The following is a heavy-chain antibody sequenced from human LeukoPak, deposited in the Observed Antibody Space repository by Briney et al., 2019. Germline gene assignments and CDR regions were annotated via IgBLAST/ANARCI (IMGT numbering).Heavy chain of an antibody. CDR1: GFAFSRYG. CDR2: ISGSGGDT. V-gene: IGHV3-23*01. Sequence: GGSLRLSCAASGFAFSRYGIVWVRQAPGRGLEWVSGISGSGGDTYYGDSGKGRFTISRDNSKNTVYLQMNSLRAEDTAVYYCAKAQGYLDYWGQGTLATVSS. CDR3: AKAQGYLDY. J-gene: IGHJ4*02.